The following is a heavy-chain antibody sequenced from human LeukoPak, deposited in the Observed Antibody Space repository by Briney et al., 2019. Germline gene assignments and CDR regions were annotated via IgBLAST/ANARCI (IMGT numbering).Heavy chain of an antibody. Sequence: ASVKVSCKASGYSFTGYYMHWVRQAPGQGLEWMGRINPNSGGTNYAQKFQGRVTMTRDTSISTAYMGLSRLRSDDTAVYYCALTAPYCSSTSCYTAAVVDYWGQGTLVTVSS. J-gene: IGHJ4*02. CDR1: GYSFTGYY. CDR2: INPNSGGT. V-gene: IGHV1-2*06. CDR3: ALTAPYCSSTSCYTAAVVDY. D-gene: IGHD2-2*02.